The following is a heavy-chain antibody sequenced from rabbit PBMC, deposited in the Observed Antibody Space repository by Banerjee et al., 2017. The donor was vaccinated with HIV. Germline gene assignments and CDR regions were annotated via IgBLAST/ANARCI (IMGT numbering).Heavy chain of an antibody. CDR2: IDSGSRDFT. D-gene: IGHD1-1*01. Sequence: LVEYGGDLVQPGASLTLTCTASGFDFSAYTFMCWVRQAPGKGLEWIACIDSGSRDFTYYASWARGRFTISKTSSTTVTLQMTSLTVADTATYFCVRGASASGYYNLWGPGTLVTVS. J-gene: IGHJ4*01. CDR3: VRGASASGYYNL. V-gene: IGHV1S40*01. CDR1: GFDFSAYTF.